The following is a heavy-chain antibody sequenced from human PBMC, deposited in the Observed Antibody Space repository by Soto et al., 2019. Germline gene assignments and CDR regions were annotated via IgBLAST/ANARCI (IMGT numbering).Heavy chain of an antibody. V-gene: IGHV4-34*02. D-gene: IGHD2-15*01. CDR1: GGSFSDFY. Sequence: QVQLQQWGAGLLKPSETLSLTCAVSGGSFSDFYWTWIRQLPGKGLEWIGEINHIGYTNYNPSLESQVAISVDTSKNQFSLNLRSVTAADTAVYYCGPRGAVAPRGYWGQGTLVTVSS. J-gene: IGHJ4*02. CDR2: INHIGYT. CDR3: GPRGAVAPRGY.